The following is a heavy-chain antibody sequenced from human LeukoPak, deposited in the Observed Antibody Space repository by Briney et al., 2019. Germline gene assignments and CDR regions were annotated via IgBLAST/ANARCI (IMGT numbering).Heavy chain of an antibody. CDR3: ARHSSYYDFWSGYYTQGYYFDY. V-gene: IGHV4-30-2*01. Sequence: SETLSLTCAVSGGSISSGGYSWSWIRQPPGKGLEWIGYIYHSGSTYYNPSLKSRVTISVDTSKNQFSLKLSSVTAADTAVYYCARHSSYYDFWSGYYTQGYYFDYWGQGTLVTVSS. CDR1: GGSISSGGYS. CDR2: IYHSGST. J-gene: IGHJ4*02. D-gene: IGHD3-3*01.